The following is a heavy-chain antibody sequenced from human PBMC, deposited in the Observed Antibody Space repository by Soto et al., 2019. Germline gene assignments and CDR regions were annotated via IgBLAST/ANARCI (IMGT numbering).Heavy chain of an antibody. V-gene: IGHV1-69*06. Sequence: ASLKVSCKAFRGTFSSYVNSRVRQAPGQGLEWMGGIIPVFGTANYAQKYQGRVTITADKSTSTAYMELNSVRSEDTAVYYWARVTEVDTAADYWTQGALVTVS. CDR3: ARVTEVDTAADY. CDR1: RGTFSSYV. D-gene: IGHD5-18*01. J-gene: IGHJ4*02. CDR2: IIPVFGTA.